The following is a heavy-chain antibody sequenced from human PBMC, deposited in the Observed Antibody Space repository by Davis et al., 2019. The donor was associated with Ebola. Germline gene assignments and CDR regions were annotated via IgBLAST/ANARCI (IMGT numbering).Heavy chain of an antibody. J-gene: IGHJ6*02. D-gene: IGHD4-23*01. Sequence: GGSLRLSCAASGFTFSSYNMNWVRQAPGKGLEWVSSISSSSSYIYYADSVKGRFTISRDNAKNSLYLQMNSLRAEDTAVYYCARGRGGKSRYGMDVWGQGTTVTVSS. CDR3: ARGRGGKSRYGMDV. V-gene: IGHV3-21*01. CDR1: GFTFSSYN. CDR2: ISSSSSYI.